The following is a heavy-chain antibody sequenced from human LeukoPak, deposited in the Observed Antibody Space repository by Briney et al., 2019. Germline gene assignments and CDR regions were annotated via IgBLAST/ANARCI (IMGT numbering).Heavy chain of an antibody. CDR3: AKDGSSGWYGPPGDYYFDY. Sequence: GGSLRLSCAASGFTFSSYGMPWVRQAPGKGLEWVAVISYDGSNKYYADSVKGRFTISRDNSKNTLYLQMNSLRAEDTAVYYCAKDGSSGWYGPPGDYYFDYWGQGTLVTVSS. CDR2: ISYDGSNK. D-gene: IGHD6-19*01. J-gene: IGHJ4*02. CDR1: GFTFSSYG. V-gene: IGHV3-30*18.